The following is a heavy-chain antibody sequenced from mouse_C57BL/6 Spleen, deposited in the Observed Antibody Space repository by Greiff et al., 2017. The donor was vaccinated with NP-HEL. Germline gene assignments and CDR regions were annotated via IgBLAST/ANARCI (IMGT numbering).Heavy chain of an antibody. CDR3: VAYYYGSSYFAY. Sequence: EVQLQQSGPELVKPGASVKIPCKASGYTFTDYNMDWVKQSHGKSLEWIGDINPNNGGTIYNQKFKGKATLTVDKSSSTAYMELRSLTSEDTAVYYCVAYYYGSSYFAYWGQGTLVTVSA. CDR2: INPNNGGT. D-gene: IGHD1-1*01. J-gene: IGHJ3*01. CDR1: GYTFTDYN. V-gene: IGHV1-18*01.